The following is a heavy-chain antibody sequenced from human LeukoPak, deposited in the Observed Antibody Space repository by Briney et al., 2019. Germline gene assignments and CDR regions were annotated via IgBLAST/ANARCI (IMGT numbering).Heavy chain of an antibody. Sequence: SETLPLTCTVSVSGASISSSAYYWGWIRRPPGEGLEWIATINYRGSTYYTPSLKSRVTISIDTYKNQFSLNLSSVTAADPAVYYCARHSGATAHYWGQGTLVTVSS. J-gene: IGHJ4*02. CDR3: ARHSGATAHY. V-gene: IGHV4-39*01. D-gene: IGHD3-10*01. CDR1: GASISSSAYY. CDR2: INYRGST.